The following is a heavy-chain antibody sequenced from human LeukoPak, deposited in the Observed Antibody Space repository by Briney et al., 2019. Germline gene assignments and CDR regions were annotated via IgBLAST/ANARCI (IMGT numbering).Heavy chain of an antibody. J-gene: IGHJ4*02. CDR1: GFTFSAFS. V-gene: IGHV3-15*01. CDR3: TTAPSALDY. CDR2: IKSETSGGTA. Sequence: PGGSLRLSCAASGFTFSAFSMTCVRQAPGKGLEWVGRIKSETSGGTADYAAPVKGRFTISRDDSKNTLFLQTNSLKTEDTAVYYCTTAPSALDYWGQGTLVTVSS.